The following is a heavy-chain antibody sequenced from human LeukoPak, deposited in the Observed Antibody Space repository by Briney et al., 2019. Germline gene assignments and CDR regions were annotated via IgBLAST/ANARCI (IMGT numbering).Heavy chain of an antibody. Sequence: PVGSLRLSCAASRFTFSDYYMSWIRQAPGKGLERVSYISNNSNYTNYADSVKGRFTISRDNAKNSLYLQMNSLRAEDTAVYYCAREDGSGSYYMSLDYYYYGMDVWGKGTTVTVSS. CDR3: AREDGSGSYYMSLDYYYYGMDV. CDR2: ISNNSNYT. CDR1: RFTFSDYY. V-gene: IGHV3-11*06. J-gene: IGHJ6*04. D-gene: IGHD3-10*01.